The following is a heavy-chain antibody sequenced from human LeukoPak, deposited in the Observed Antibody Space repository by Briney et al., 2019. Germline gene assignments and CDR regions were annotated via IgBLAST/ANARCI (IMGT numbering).Heavy chain of an antibody. Sequence: SETLSLTCTVSGGSISSYYWSWIRQPPGKGLEWIGYIYYSGSTNYDPSLKSRVTISVDTSKNQFSLKLSSVTAADTAVYYCARKIVSYYYDSSGYYRSGDAFDIWGQGTMVTVSS. D-gene: IGHD3-22*01. V-gene: IGHV4-59*08. CDR1: GGSISSYY. CDR2: IYYSGST. CDR3: ARKIVSYYYDSSGYYRSGDAFDI. J-gene: IGHJ3*02.